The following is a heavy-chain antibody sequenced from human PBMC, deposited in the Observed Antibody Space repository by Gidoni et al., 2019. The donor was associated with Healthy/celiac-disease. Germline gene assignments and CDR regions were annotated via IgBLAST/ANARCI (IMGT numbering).Heavy chain of an antibody. CDR3: ARDPIRPLLWFGESRWDDAFDI. D-gene: IGHD3-10*01. CDR1: GFTFSSYS. Sequence: EVQLVESGGGLVKPGGSLRLSCAASGFTFSSYSMNWVRQAPGKGLEWVSSISSSSSYIYYADSVKGRFTISRDNAKNSLYLQMNSLRAEDTAVYYCARDPIRPLLWFGESRWDDAFDIWDQGTMVTVSS. J-gene: IGHJ3*02. CDR2: ISSSSSYI. V-gene: IGHV3-21*01.